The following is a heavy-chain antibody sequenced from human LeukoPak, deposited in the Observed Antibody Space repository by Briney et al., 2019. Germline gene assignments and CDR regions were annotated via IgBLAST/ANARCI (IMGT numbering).Heavy chain of an antibody. J-gene: IGHJ4*02. Sequence: ASVKVSCKASGYTFTSYAMHWVRQAPGQRLEWMGWINAGNGNTKYSQEFQGRVTMTEDTSTDTAYMELSSLRSEDTAVYYCATSARPYYYDSSGYLCWGQGTLVTVSS. CDR1: GYTFTSYA. V-gene: IGHV1-3*03. CDR3: ATSARPYYYDSSGYLC. D-gene: IGHD3-22*01. CDR2: INAGNGNT.